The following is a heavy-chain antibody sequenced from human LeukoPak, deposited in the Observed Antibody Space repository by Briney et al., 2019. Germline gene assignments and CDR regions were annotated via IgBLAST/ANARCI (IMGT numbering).Heavy chain of an antibody. Sequence: GGSLRLSCAASGFTFSSYGMSWVRQAPGKGLEWVSAISGGGGSTYYADSVKGRFTISRDNSKNTLSLQMNSLRAEDTAVYYCASRRGYSFDYWGQGTLVTVSS. CDR1: GFTFSSYG. CDR2: ISGGGGST. D-gene: IGHD6-13*01. CDR3: ASRRGYSFDY. V-gene: IGHV3-23*01. J-gene: IGHJ4*02.